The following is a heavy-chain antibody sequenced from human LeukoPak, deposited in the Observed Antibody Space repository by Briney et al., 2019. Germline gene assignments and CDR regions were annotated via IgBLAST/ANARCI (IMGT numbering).Heavy chain of an antibody. J-gene: IGHJ4*02. CDR3: ARRGSGSYTDY. D-gene: IGHD3-10*01. CDR1: XYTFTSYD. CDR2: VNPNSGNT. V-gene: IGHV1-8*01. Sequence: XKAXXYTFTSYDINWVRQAPGQGLEWMGWVNPNSGNTVYAQKFQGRVTMNRNTSISTAYMELSSLRSEDTAVYYCARRGSGSYTDYWGQGTLVTVSS.